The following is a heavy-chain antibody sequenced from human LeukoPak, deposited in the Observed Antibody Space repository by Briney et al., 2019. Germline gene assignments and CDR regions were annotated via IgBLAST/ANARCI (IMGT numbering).Heavy chain of an antibody. V-gene: IGHV3-48*04. CDR1: GFTFSSYS. CDR2: ISSSSSAI. Sequence: PGGSLRLSCAGSGFTFSSYSMNWARQAPGKGLEWVSYISSSSSAIYYADSVKGRFTIFRDNAKNSLYLQMNTLRAEDTAVYYCTRDLKHWSQGTLVTVSS. CDR3: TRDLKH. J-gene: IGHJ1*01.